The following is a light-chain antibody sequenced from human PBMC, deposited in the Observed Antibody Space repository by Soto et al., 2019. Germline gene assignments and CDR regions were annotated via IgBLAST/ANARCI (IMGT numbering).Light chain of an antibody. CDR1: QSIGSY. Sequence: DIQMTQSPSSLSASVGDRVTITCRASQSIGSYLNWYQQKPGKAPNLLIHGGSILQSGVPPRFSGSGSGTEFTLTISSLQPEDFATYSCQQYYISWSFGQGTKVDIK. J-gene: IGKJ1*01. CDR3: QQYYISWS. CDR2: GGS. V-gene: IGKV1-39*01.